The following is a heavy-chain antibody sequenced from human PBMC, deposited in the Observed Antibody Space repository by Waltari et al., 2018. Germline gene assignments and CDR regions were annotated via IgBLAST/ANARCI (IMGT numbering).Heavy chain of an antibody. CDR3: ARLNLGATAANNWFDP. CDR2: IYYSGTT. D-gene: IGHD6-13*01. V-gene: IGHV4-39*01. CDR1: GGSISNFNYS. Sequence: HLQLQESGPGLVEPSETLSLTCTVPGGSISNFNYSWGWIRQPPGKGLEWIASIYYSGTTYYNPSLKSRVTISVDTSKNQFSLRLSSVTAADTAVYYCARLNLGATAANNWFDPWGQGTLVTVSS. J-gene: IGHJ5*02.